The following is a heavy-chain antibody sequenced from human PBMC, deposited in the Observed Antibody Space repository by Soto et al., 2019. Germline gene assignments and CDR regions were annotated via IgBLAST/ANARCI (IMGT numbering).Heavy chain of an antibody. J-gene: IGHJ6*02. CDR2: INAGNGNT. V-gene: IGHV1-3*01. CDR3: AREGGLAVAGTIYYYYGMDV. D-gene: IGHD6-19*01. CDR1: GYTFTSYA. Sequence: ASVKVSCKASGYTFTSYAMHWVRQAPGQRLEWMGWINAGNGNTKYSQKFQGRVTITRDTSASTAYMELSSLRSEGTAVYYCAREGGLAVAGTIYYYYGMDVWGQGTTVTVSS.